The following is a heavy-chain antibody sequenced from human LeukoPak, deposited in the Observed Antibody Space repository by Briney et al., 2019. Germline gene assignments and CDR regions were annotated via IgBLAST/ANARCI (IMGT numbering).Heavy chain of an antibody. V-gene: IGHV4-31*03. Sequence: KTSETLSLTCTVSGGFISRGRYWGSWIRQHPGKGLEWIGYVYYSGNTYYSPSLRSRLSISVDTSKNQFSLNLSSVTAADTAVYYYARATLTASGSVWYFDLWGRGTLVTVSS. CDR1: GGFISRGRYW. CDR2: VYYSGNT. CDR3: ARATLTASGSVWYFDL. D-gene: IGHD3-3*01. J-gene: IGHJ2*01.